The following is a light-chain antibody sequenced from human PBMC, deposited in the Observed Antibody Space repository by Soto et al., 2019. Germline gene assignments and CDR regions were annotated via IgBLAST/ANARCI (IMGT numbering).Light chain of an antibody. CDR1: XXXVGSYNL. V-gene: IGLV2-23*01. Sequence: QSALTQPASVSGSPXXXITISCTXXXXXVGSYNLVSWYQQHPGKAPKFMIYEATKRPSGVSNRFSGSKSGNTASLTISGLQAEDEADYYCCSYAGSSTYVFGTGTKVTVL. CDR2: EAT. J-gene: IGLJ1*01. CDR3: CSYAGSSTYV.